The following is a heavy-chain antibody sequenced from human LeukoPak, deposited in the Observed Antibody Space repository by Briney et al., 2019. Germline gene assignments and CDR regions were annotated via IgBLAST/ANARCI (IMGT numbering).Heavy chain of an antibody. CDR3: ARDGSRYSGNYYYDY. V-gene: IGHV1-2*02. CDR1: GYRFSENY. D-gene: IGHD1-26*01. J-gene: IGHJ4*02. CDR2: IKPNSGDT. Sequence: ASVKVSCKASGYRFSENYMHWVRQAPGQGLEWMGWIKPNSGDTKFAQKFQGRVTMTRDTSISTTYMRLSSLRPDDTAVYYCARDGSRYSGNYYYDYWGQGTLVTVSS.